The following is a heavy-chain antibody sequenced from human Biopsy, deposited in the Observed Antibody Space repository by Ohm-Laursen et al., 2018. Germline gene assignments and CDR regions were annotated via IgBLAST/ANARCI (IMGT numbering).Heavy chain of an antibody. V-gene: IGHV2-70*11. J-gene: IGHJ6*02. D-gene: IGHD6-13*01. CDR2: VDWDDYK. CDR3: ARTPILIVSAGLVYRHRRHLQGMDV. CDR1: GFSLSARGMC. Sequence: TQTLTLTGSFSGFSLSARGMCVSWIRQAPGKALERLARVDWDDYKDYSASLQTKLSISKDTSNDQVVLTVNNVDPADTATYYCARTPILIVSAGLVYRHRRHLQGMDVWGQGIAVTV.